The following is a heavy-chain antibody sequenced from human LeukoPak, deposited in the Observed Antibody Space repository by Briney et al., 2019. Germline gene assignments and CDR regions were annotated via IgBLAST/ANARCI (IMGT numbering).Heavy chain of an antibody. J-gene: IGHJ4*02. V-gene: IGHV3-72*01. CDR1: GFTFSDHH. Sequence: PGGSLRLSCAASGFTFSDHHMDWVRQAPGKGLEWVGRTRNKASSYTTEYAASVKGRFTTSRDDSKNSLYLQMNSLKTEDTAVYYCASSRLGGVFENWGQGALVTVSS. CDR2: TRNKASSYTT. D-gene: IGHD3-16*01. CDR3: ASSRLGGVFEN.